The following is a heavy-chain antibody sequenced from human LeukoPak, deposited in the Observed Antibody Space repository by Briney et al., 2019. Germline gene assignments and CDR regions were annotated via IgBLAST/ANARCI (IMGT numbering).Heavy chain of an antibody. CDR1: GFTFSSYA. CDR3: AREVEYSIPAMGY. V-gene: IGHV3-30*04. D-gene: IGHD6-6*01. J-gene: IGHJ4*02. CDR2: ISYDGSNK. Sequence: GGSLRLSCAASGFTFSSYAMSWVRQAPGKGLEWVAVISYDGSNKYYADSVKGRFTISRDNSKNTLYLQMNSLRAEDTAVYYCAREVEYSIPAMGYRGQGTLVTVSS.